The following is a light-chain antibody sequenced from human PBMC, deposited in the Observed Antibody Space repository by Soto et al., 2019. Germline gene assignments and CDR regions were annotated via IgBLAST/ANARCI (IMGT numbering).Light chain of an antibody. V-gene: IGKV1-39*01. J-gene: IGKJ3*01. CDR1: QSMGSY. Sequence: DIQMTQSPSTLSASVGDRVTITCRASQSMGSYLNWYQQKPGKVPKPLIYGASSLQSGVPSRFNGRGSGTYFTLTISSLQPEDFATYYCQQSYNTPFTFGPGTKVDIK. CDR3: QQSYNTPFT. CDR2: GAS.